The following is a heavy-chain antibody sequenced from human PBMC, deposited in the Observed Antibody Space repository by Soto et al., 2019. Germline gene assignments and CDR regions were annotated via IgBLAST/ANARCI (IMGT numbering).Heavy chain of an antibody. CDR3: ATSYGSGSSPFDY. CDR2: VNPILAMS. J-gene: IGHJ4*02. CDR1: GDTFSFYT. D-gene: IGHD3-10*01. V-gene: IGHV1-69*02. Sequence: QVQLVQSGAEVKKPGSSVKVSCKASGDTFSFYTLNWVRQAPGQGFEWVGRVNPILAMSSSAHKFQGRVSRFEEKSAGSSYRGLSSLRSDETAVYYCATSYGSGSSPFDYWGQGTLVTVSS.